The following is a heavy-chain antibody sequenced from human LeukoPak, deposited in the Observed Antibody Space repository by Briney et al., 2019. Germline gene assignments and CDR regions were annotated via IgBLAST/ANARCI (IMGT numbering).Heavy chain of an antibody. V-gene: IGHV3-21*01. CDR3: AKSCGGDCYSDY. Sequence: GGSLRLSCAASGFSFSNYSMNWVRQAPGKGLEWVSSISSSRTTFRYYAESVGGRFTISRDNAKNSLYLQMNSLRAEDTAVYYCAKSCGGDCYSDYWGQGTLVTVSS. J-gene: IGHJ4*02. CDR2: ISSSRTTFR. CDR1: GFSFSNYS. D-gene: IGHD2-21*02.